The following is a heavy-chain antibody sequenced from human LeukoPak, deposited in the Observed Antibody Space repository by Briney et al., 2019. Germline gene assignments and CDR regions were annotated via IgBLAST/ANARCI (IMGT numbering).Heavy chain of an antibody. Sequence: SETLSLTCTVSGGSISSGGYYWSWIRQRPGKGLEWIGYIYYTGSTYYNPSLKSRVIISVDTSKNQFSLKLNSVTAADTAVYYCARYCSSTSCRWFDPWGQGTLVTVSS. CDR2: IYYTGST. CDR1: GGSISSGGYY. J-gene: IGHJ5*02. V-gene: IGHV4-31*03. CDR3: ARYCSSTSCRWFDP. D-gene: IGHD2-2*01.